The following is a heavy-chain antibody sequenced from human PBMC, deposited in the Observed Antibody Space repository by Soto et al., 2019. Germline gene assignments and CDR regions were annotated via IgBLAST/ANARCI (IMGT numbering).Heavy chain of an antibody. CDR2: INSDGSST. CDR1: GFTFSSYW. J-gene: IGHJ6*03. Sequence: GGSLRLSCAASGFTFSSYWMHWVRQAPGKGLVWVSRINSDGSSTSYADSVKGRFTITRDNAKNTLYLQMNSLRAEYTAVNYCARNDFWSEGDYMDVWGKGTTVTVSS. V-gene: IGHV3-74*01. CDR3: ARNDFWSEGDYMDV. D-gene: IGHD3-3*01.